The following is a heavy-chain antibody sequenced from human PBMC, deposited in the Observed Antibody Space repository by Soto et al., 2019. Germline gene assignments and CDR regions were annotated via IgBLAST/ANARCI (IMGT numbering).Heavy chain of an antibody. D-gene: IGHD3-22*01. V-gene: IGHV3-53*01. CDR1: GFTVSNNY. J-gene: IGHJ3*02. Sequence: EAQLVESGGGLIQPGGSLRLSCAASGFTVSNNYMVWVRQAPGKGLEWVSVIYSGGSTYYADSVKGRFTISRDKSNNTLYLKMNTLRAEDTAVYYCARGLNYFDHHAFDIWGQGTMVTVSS. CDR2: IYSGGST. CDR3: ARGLNYFDHHAFDI.